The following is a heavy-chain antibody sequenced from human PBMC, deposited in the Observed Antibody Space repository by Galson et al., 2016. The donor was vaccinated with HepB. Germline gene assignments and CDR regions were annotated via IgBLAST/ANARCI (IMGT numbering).Heavy chain of an antibody. CDR3: ARDGIPSPQDIGGRLPPPYYGMDV. D-gene: IGHD6-6*01. CDR1: GFTFSNYG. Sequence: SLRLSCAASGFTFSNYGMHWVRQAPGKGLEWVALIWYDGSKKYYAESVKGRLTISRDNSKNTLDLQMNSLRAEDTAVYYCARDGIPSPQDIGGRLPPPYYGMDVWGQGTAVTVSS. V-gene: IGHV3-33*01. CDR2: IWYDGSKK. J-gene: IGHJ6*02.